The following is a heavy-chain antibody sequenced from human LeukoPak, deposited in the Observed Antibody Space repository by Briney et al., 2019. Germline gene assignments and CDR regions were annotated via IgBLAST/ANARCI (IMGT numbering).Heavy chain of an antibody. D-gene: IGHD4-17*01. CDR2: IKSKTDGGTT. J-gene: IGHJ4*02. CDR1: GFTFSNAW. Sequence: GGSLRLSCAASGFTFSNAWMSWVRQAPGKGLEWVGRIKSKTDGGTTDYAAPVKGRFTISRDDSKNTLYLQMNSLRAEDTAVYYCARYYGHYLEANYWGQGTLVTVSS. V-gene: IGHV3-15*01. CDR3: ARYYGHYLEANY.